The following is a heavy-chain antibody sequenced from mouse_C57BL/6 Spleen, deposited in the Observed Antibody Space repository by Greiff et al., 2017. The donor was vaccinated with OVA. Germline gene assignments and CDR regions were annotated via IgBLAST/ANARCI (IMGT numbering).Heavy chain of an antibody. CDR1: GYTFTEYT. CDR3: ARHEESYYGVSRGYAMYY. D-gene: IGHD1-1*01. V-gene: IGHV1-62-2*01. J-gene: IGHJ4*01. CDR2: FYPGSGSI. Sequence: VQLQESGAELVKPGASVKLSCKASGYTFTEYTIHWVKQRSGQGLEWIGWFYPGSGSIKYNEKFKDKATLTADKSSRAVYMERSRLTSEDSAVYICARHEESYYGVSRGYAMYYWGHGTSVTVSS.